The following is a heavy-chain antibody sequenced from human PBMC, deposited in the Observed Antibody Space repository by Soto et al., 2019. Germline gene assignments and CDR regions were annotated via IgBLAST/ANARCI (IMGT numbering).Heavy chain of an antibody. CDR2: ISNSGSSI. D-gene: IGHD4-17*01. J-gene: IGHJ4*02. V-gene: IGHV3-11*01. CDR3: ARSTTNFDY. CDR1: GFTFSDYY. Sequence: GGSLRLSCAASGFTFSDYYMSWIRQAPGKGLEWVAYISNSGSSIYYADSVKGRFTISRDNAKNSLYLQMNSLRVEDTAVYYCARSTTNFDYWGQGALVTVSS.